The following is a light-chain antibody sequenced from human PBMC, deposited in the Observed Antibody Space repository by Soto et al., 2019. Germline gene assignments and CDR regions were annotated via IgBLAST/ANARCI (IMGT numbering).Light chain of an antibody. Sequence: QSALTQPASVSGSPGQSIIISCTGTSSDVGGYNYVSWYQHHPGKAPKLMIYEVSNRPSGVSNRFSGSKSGNTASLTISGLQAEDEADYYCSSYTSSSTLEFGGGTKLTVL. CDR2: EVS. J-gene: IGLJ2*01. CDR1: SSDVGGYNY. V-gene: IGLV2-14*01. CDR3: SSYTSSSTLE.